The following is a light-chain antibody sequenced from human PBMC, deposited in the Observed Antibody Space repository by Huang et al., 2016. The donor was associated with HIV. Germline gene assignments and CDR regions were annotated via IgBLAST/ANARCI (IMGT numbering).Light chain of an antibody. Sequence: DVVMTQSPLSLPVTPGEPASISCRSSQSLLHSDGNNYFDWYLQKPGQSPQLLIYLGANRASGVPVRFSGSGSGTDCTLKISRVEAEDVGVYYCMLGLRTPRTFGQGTRLEIK. CDR1: QSLLHSDGNNY. CDR2: LGA. V-gene: IGKV2-28*01. CDR3: MLGLRTPRT. J-gene: IGKJ2*01.